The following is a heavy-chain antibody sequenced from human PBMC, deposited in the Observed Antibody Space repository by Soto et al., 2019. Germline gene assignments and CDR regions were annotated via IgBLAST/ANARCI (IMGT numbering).Heavy chain of an antibody. Sequence: GASVKVSCKASGYTFTGYYMHWVRQAPGQGLEWMGWINPNSGGTNYAQKFQGWVTMTRDTSISTAYMELSRLRSDDTAVYYCARGQYCSSTSCYYYYYYGMDVWGQGTTVTVSS. D-gene: IGHD2-2*01. CDR1: GYTFTGYY. V-gene: IGHV1-2*04. CDR2: INPNSGGT. CDR3: ARGQYCSSTSCYYYYYYGMDV. J-gene: IGHJ6*02.